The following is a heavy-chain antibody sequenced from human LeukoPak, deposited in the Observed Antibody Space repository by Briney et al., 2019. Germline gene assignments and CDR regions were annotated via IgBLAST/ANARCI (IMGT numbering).Heavy chain of an antibody. J-gene: IGHJ4*02. CDR2: ISYSGST. V-gene: IGHV4-39*01. D-gene: IGHD6-13*01. CDR3: ARLLSYSSSWY. CDR1: GGSITGSSYY. Sequence: SETLSLTCTVSGGSITGSSYYSGWIRQPPGKGLEWIGSISYSGSTYYNPSLKSRVTISVDTSKNQFSLKLSSVTAADTAVYYCARLLSYSSSWYWGQGTLVTVSS.